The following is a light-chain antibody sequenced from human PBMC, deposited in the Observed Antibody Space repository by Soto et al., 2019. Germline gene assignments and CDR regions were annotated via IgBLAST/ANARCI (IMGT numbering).Light chain of an antibody. CDR1: QSISSY. Sequence: DIQMTQSPSSLSASVGDRVTITCRASQSISSYLNWYQQKPGKAPKLLIYAASSLQSGVPSRFSGGGSGTDFTLTISSLQPEDSATYYCQQTNTFPLTFGGGTKVDIK. CDR3: QQTNTFPLT. J-gene: IGKJ4*01. CDR2: AAS. V-gene: IGKV1-39*01.